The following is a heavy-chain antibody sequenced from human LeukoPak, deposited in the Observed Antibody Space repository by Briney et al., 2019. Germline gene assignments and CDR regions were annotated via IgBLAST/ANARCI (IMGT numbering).Heavy chain of an antibody. CDR3: AKAANYSGSGSPLFDY. V-gene: IGHV1-18*01. D-gene: IGHD3-10*01. Sequence: ASVKVSCKASGYSFTTYGISWVRQAPGQGLEWMGWISTYNGNTNYAQKLQGRVTMTTDTSTSTAYMELTSLRSDDTAVYYCAKAANYSGSGSPLFDYWGQGTLVTVSS. J-gene: IGHJ4*02. CDR2: ISTYNGNT. CDR1: GYSFTTYG.